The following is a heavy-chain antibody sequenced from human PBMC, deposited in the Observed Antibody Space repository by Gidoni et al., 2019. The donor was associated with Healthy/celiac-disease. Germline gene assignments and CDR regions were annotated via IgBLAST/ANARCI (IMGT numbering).Heavy chain of an antibody. D-gene: IGHD6-13*01. CDR2: IYYSGST. Sequence: QLQLQESGPGLVKPSETLSLTCTVSVGSISSSSYYWGWIRQPPGKGLGWIGSIYYSGSTYYNPSLKSRVTISVDTSKNQFSLKLSSVTAADTAVYYCARLGDSSSWSARYYYYYGMDVWGQGTTVTVSS. CDR1: VGSISSSSYY. V-gene: IGHV4-39*01. CDR3: ARLGDSSSWSARYYYYYGMDV. J-gene: IGHJ6*02.